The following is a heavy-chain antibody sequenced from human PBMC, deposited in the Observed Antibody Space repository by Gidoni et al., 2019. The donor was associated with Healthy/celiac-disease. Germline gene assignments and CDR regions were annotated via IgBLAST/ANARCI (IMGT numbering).Heavy chain of an antibody. J-gene: IGHJ6*02. CDR1: GYTFTSYY. CDR2: INPSGGST. V-gene: IGHV1-46*01. D-gene: IGHD6-6*01. Sequence: QVQLVQSGAEVKKPGASVQVSCKASGYTFTSYYMHWVRQAPGQGLEWMRIINPSGGSTSYAQKFQGRVTMTRDTSTSTVYMELSSLRSEDTAVYYCARDMAPYSSSSGYYGMDVWGQGTTVTVSS. CDR3: ARDMAPYSSSSGYYGMDV.